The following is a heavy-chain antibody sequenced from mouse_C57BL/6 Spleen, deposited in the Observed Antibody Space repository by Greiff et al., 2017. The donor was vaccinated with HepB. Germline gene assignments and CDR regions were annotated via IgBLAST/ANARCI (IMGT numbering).Heavy chain of an antibody. Sequence: VQLQQSGAELVKPGASVKLSCKASGYTFTSYWMHWVKQRPGQGLEWIGMIHPNSGSTNYNEKFKSKATLTVDKSSSTAYMQLSSLTSEDSAVYYCARQGTWLGNSAWFAYWGQGTLVTVSA. J-gene: IGHJ3*01. CDR3: ARQGTWLGNSAWFAY. D-gene: IGHD2-1*01. V-gene: IGHV1-64*01. CDR2: IHPNSGST. CDR1: GYTFTSYW.